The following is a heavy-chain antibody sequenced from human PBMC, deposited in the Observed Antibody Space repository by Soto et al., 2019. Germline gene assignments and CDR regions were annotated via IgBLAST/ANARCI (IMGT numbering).Heavy chain of an antibody. CDR1: GFNLNDAW. CDR2: LKSKTDGGIT. CDR3: ARGTQTTVTTRLFDC. J-gene: IGHJ4*02. Sequence: GGSRRLSCAVSGFNLNDAWMNWVRQAPGKGLEWVGLLKSKTDGGITEYAAPVKGRFIISRDDSKNTLYLQMSSLKTEDTGVYYCARGTQTTVTTRLFDCWGQGTLVTVSS. V-gene: IGHV3-15*07. D-gene: IGHD4-17*01.